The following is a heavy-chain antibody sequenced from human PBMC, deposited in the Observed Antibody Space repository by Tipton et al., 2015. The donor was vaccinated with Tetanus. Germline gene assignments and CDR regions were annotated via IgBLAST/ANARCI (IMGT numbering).Heavy chain of an antibody. CDR1: GGSITSGTYY. CDR3: ARQADNWFDP. V-gene: IGHV4-39*01. J-gene: IGHJ5*02. Sequence: LRLSCTVSGGSITSGTYYWGWIRQPPGKGLEWIGNIYYSGSTYYNSTLKSRVTISLDTSKNQFSLKRTSVTAADTAVYYCARQADNWFDPWGQGTLVAVPS. CDR2: IYYSGST.